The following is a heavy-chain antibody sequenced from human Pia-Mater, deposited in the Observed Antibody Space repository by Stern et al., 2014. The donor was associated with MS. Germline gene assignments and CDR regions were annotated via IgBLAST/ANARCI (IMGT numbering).Heavy chain of an antibody. CDR2: IIPIIATV. Sequence: VQLVESGAEVKKPGSSVKVSCKASGGNFKRNAISWVRQAPGQGLEWMGGIIPIIATVNYAQKFQGRVTITADESTSTVYMKVSSLRSEDTAMYYCARDRAAAVGIGYYYGMDVWGQGTTVTVSS. D-gene: IGHD6-13*01. CDR1: GGNFKRNA. V-gene: IGHV1-69*01. CDR3: ARDRAAAVGIGYYYGMDV. J-gene: IGHJ6*02.